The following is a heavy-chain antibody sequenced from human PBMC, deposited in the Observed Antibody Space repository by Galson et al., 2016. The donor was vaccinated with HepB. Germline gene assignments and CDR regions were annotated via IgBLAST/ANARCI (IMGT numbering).Heavy chain of an antibody. D-gene: IGHD1-7*01. CDR3: VRNSRSPDY. V-gene: IGHV3-7*01. CDR1: GFTFNMYW. J-gene: IGHJ1*01. Sequence: LRLSCAGSGFTFNMYWMGWVRQAPGREPEWLANIKGDGSDKYYADSVNGRFTVSRDNAKNSIYLQMNSLRGEDTAVYYCVRNSRSPDYWGQGTLVTVSS. CDR2: IKGDGSDK.